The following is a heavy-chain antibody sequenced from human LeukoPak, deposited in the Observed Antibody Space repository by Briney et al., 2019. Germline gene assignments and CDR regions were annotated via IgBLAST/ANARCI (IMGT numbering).Heavy chain of an antibody. D-gene: IGHD5-24*01. CDR1: GGTFSSYA. CDR2: IIPIFGTA. J-gene: IGHJ4*02. CDR3: ASRDGYNPNTYFDY. Sequence: ASVKVSCKASGGTFSSYAISWVRQAPGQGLEWMGGIIPIFGTANYAQKFQGRVTITADESTSTAYMELSSLRSEDTAVCYCASRDGYNPNTYFDYWGQGTLVTVSS. V-gene: IGHV1-69*13.